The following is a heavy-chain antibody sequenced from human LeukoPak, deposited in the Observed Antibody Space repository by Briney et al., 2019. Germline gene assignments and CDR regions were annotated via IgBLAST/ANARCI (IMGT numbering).Heavy chain of an antibody. V-gene: IGHV3-21*01. Sequence: GGSLRLSCAASGFTFSSYSMNWVRQAPGKGLEWVSSISSSSSYIYYADSVKGRFTISRDNAKNSLYLQMNSLRAEDTAVYYCARACSSTSCYLDYWGQGTLVTVSS. D-gene: IGHD2-2*01. J-gene: IGHJ4*02. CDR1: GFTFSSYS. CDR3: ARACSSTSCYLDY. CDR2: ISSSSSYI.